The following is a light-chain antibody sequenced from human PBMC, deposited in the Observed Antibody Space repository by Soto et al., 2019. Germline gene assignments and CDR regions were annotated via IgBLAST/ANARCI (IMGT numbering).Light chain of an antibody. CDR3: SSYTSATIYV. CDR1: SSDVGAYNY. J-gene: IGLJ1*01. V-gene: IGLV2-14*01. Sequence: QSVLTQPASVSGSPVQSITISCTGTSSDVGAYNYDSWYQQYPGEAPKVIIYDVSHRPAGVSNRFSGSKSGNTASLTISGLQIQDEADYYCSSYTSATIYVFGTGTKVTVL. CDR2: DVS.